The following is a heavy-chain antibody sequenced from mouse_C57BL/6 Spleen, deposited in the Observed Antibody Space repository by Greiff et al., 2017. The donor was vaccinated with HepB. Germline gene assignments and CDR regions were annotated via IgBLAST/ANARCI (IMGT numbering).Heavy chain of an antibody. CDR2: ISSGGDYI. V-gene: IGHV5-9-1*02. Sequence: EVQGVESGEGLVKPGGSLKLSCAASGFTFSSYAMSWVRQTPEKRLEWVAYISSGGDYIYYADTVKGRFTISRDNARNTLYLQMSSLKSEDTAMYYCTRAPYGSSYEWYFDVWGTGTTVTVSS. CDR1: GFTFSSYA. CDR3: TRAPYGSSYEWYFDV. J-gene: IGHJ1*03. D-gene: IGHD1-1*01.